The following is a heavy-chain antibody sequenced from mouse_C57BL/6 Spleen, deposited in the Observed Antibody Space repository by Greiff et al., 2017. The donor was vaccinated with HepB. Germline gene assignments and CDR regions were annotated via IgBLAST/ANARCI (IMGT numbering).Heavy chain of an antibody. V-gene: IGHV1-69*01. CDR3: ARWRTWFAY. J-gene: IGHJ3*01. Sequence: VQLQQPGAELVMPGASVKLSCKASGYTFTSYWMHWVKQRPGQGLEWIGEIDPSDSYTNYNQKFKGKSTLTVDKSSSTAYMELRSLTSEDSAVYYCARWRTWFAYWGQGTLVTVSA. CDR1: GYTFTSYW. CDR2: IDPSDSYT.